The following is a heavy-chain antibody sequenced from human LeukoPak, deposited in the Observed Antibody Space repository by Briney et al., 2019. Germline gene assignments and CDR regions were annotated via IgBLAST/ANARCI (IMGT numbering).Heavy chain of an antibody. CDR2: IYYSGST. D-gene: IGHD4-17*01. Sequence: SETLSLTCTVSGGSISSYYWSWIRQPPGKGLEWIGYIYYSGSTNYNPSLKSRVTISVDTSKNQFSLKLSSVTAADTAVYYCASGTTVTTYAFDIWGQGTMVTVSS. J-gene: IGHJ3*02. CDR1: GGSISSYY. CDR3: ASGTTVTTYAFDI. V-gene: IGHV4-59*01.